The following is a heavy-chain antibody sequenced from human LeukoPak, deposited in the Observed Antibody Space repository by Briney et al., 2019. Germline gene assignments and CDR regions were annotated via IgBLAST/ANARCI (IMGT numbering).Heavy chain of an antibody. CDR1: GFTFSSYS. Sequence: GGSLRLSCAASGFTFSSYSMNWVRQAPGKGLEWVSSISSSSSYIYYADSVKGRFTISRDNAKNSLYLQMNSLRAEDTAVYYCARGRAPNYDFWSGYYPFDYWGQGTLATVSS. V-gene: IGHV3-21*01. D-gene: IGHD3-3*01. CDR2: ISSSSSYI. J-gene: IGHJ4*02. CDR3: ARGRAPNYDFWSGYYPFDY.